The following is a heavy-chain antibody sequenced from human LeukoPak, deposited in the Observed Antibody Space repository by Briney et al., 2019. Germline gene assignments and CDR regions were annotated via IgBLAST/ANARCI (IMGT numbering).Heavy chain of an antibody. CDR2: ISWNSGGI. CDR3: ARDMYYYDSSGSNS. J-gene: IGHJ5*02. D-gene: IGHD3-22*01. CDR1: GFSFDEHA. Sequence: GGSLRLSCVGSGFSFDEHAMHWVRQAPGKGLEWVSGISWNSGGIGYGDSVKGRFTISRDNAKNSPYLQMNSLRTEDTAFYYCARDMYYYDSSGSNSWGQGTLVTVSS. V-gene: IGHV3-9*01.